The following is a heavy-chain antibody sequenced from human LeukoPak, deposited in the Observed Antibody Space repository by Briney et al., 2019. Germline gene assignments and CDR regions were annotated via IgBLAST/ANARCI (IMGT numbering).Heavy chain of an antibody. CDR3: ARWVCSGGSCFPNYYFDY. J-gene: IGHJ4*02. CDR1: GYTFTSYG. CDR2: ISAYNGNT. V-gene: IGHV1-18*01. Sequence: ASVKVSCKASGYTFTSYGISWVRQAPGQGLEWMGWISAYNGNTNYAQKLQGRVTMTTDTSTSTAYMELRSLRSDDTAMYYCARWVCSGGSCFPNYYFDYWGQGTLVTVSS. D-gene: IGHD2-15*01.